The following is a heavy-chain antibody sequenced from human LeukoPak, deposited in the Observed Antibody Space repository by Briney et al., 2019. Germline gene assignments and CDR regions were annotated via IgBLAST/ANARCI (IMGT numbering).Heavy chain of an antibody. V-gene: IGHV2-70*11. Sequence: SGPALVKPTQPLTLTCTFSGFSLRTSGMCVSWIRQPPVKALEWLARIDWDDDKYYSTSLKTRLTISKDTSKNQVVLTMTNMDPVDTATYYCARIPHYGDHPDYWGQGTLVTVSS. D-gene: IGHD4-17*01. CDR2: IDWDDDK. J-gene: IGHJ4*02. CDR3: ARIPHYGDHPDY. CDR1: GFSLRTSGMC.